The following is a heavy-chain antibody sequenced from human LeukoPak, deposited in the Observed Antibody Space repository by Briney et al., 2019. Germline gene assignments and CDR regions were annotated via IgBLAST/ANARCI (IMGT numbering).Heavy chain of an antibody. J-gene: IGHJ4*02. CDR1: GFTFSVYW. CDR2: IDQYGGQQ. Sequence: PGGSLRLSCAASGFTFSVYWMTWVRQAPGKGLEWVATIDQYGGQQYYVDSVKRRFTISRDNAENSVFLQMNSLRADDTAVYYCAIEVWFRADSWGQGTLVSVSS. CDR3: AIEVWFRADS. D-gene: IGHD3-10*01. V-gene: IGHV3-7*05.